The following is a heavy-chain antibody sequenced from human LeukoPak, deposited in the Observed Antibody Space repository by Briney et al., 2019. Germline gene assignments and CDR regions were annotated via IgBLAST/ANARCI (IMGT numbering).Heavy chain of an antibody. CDR2: IYSGGST. CDR3: TTDLLTITIFGSMDV. Sequence: AGGSLRLSCAASGFTVSSNYMSWVRQAPGKGLEWVSVIYSGGSTYYADSVKGRFTISRHNSKNTLYLQMNSLRAEDTAVYYCTTDLLTITIFGSMDVWGQGTTVTVSS. CDR1: GFTVSSNY. D-gene: IGHD3-3*01. J-gene: IGHJ6*02. V-gene: IGHV3-53*01.